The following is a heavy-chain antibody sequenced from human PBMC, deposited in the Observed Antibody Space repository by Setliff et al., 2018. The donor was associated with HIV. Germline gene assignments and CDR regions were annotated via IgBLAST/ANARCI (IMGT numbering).Heavy chain of an antibody. V-gene: IGHV1-69*13. CDR1: GGTFSSYS. Sequence: GASVKVSCKASGGTFSSYSITWVRQAPGQGLEWMGGIIPIFNTANYAQKFQGRVTITADESTSTAYMELNSLGSEDTAVYYGARGSGGYCSGGSCYFGFGLALWGQGTTVTVSS. CDR3: ARGSGGYCSGGSCYFGFGLAL. CDR2: IIPIFNTA. J-gene: IGHJ6*02. D-gene: IGHD2-15*01.